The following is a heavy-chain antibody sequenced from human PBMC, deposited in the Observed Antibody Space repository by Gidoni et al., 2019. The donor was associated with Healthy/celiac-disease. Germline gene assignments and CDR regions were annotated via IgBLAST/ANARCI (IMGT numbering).Heavy chain of an antibody. CDR1: GFTFRNAW. CDR2: IKSKTDGGTT. J-gene: IGHJ6*02. Sequence: EVQLVESGGGLVKPGGSLRLSCAASGFTFRNAWLSWVRQAPGKGLEWVGRIKSKTDGGTTDYAAPVKGRFTISRDDSKNTLYLQMNSLKTEDTAVYYCTSVVVVPAATLYGMDVWGQGTTVTVSS. CDR3: TSVVVVPAATLYGMDV. D-gene: IGHD2-2*01. V-gene: IGHV3-15*01.